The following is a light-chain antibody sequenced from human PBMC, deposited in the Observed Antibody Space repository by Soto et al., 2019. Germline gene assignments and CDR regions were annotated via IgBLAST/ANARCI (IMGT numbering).Light chain of an antibody. V-gene: IGKV1-9*01. CDR3: QELNSYPMYT. Sequence: IQLTQSPSSLSASVGDRVTITCRASQGLSSYLAWYQQKPGKAPKLLIYAASTLQSGVPSRFSGSGSGTEFTLTISSLQLEDFATYYCQELNSYPMYTCGQGTKLEI. CDR2: AAS. J-gene: IGKJ2*01. CDR1: QGLSSY.